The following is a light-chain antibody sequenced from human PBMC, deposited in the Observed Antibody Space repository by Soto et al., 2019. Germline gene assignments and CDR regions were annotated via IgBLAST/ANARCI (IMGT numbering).Light chain of an antibody. J-gene: IGKJ4*01. CDR3: QQYDNWPLLT. Sequence: EIVMTQSPVTLSVSPGERATLSCRASRSVSSSLAWYQQKPGQAPRLLIYGASTRATGIPARFTGSGSGTEFTLTISSLQSEDFAIYYCQQYDNWPLLTFGGGTKVEIK. CDR1: RSVSSS. CDR2: GAS. V-gene: IGKV3-15*01.